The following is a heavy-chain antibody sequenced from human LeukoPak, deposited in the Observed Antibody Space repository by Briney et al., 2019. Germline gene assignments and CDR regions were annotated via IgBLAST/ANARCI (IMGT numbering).Heavy chain of an antibody. J-gene: IGHJ4*02. CDR3: ARQEGGIVGPY. CDR2: IYTGGST. Sequence: PSETLSLTCTVSGGSINSYFWTWIRQPAGKGLEWIGRIYTGGSTNYNPSLKSRVTMSVDTSKNQFSLKLNSMTAADTAVYYCARQEGGIVGPYWGRGTLVTVSS. CDR1: GGSINSYF. V-gene: IGHV4-4*07. D-gene: IGHD1-26*01.